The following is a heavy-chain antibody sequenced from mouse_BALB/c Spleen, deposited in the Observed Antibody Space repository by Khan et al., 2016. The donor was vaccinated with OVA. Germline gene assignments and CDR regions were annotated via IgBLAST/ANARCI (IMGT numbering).Heavy chain of an antibody. CDR1: GFTFSNFG. CDR2: INSGSTTV. D-gene: IGHD2-4*01. V-gene: IGHV5-17*02. J-gene: IGHJ2*01. CDR3: ARWDYYDYDGFDY. Sequence: EVQVVESGGGLVQPGGSRKLSCAASGFTFSNFGMHWVRQAPEQGLEWVAYINSGSTTVYYAATVRGRFTISRDNPKNTLFLQMTSLRSEDTAIYYCARWDYYDYDGFDYWGQGTTLTVSS.